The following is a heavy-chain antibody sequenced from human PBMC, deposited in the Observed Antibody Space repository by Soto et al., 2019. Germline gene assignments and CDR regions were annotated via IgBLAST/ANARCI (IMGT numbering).Heavy chain of an antibody. V-gene: IGHV1-18*01. CDR3: ATMADAPYSYYGLHV. CDR1: GYSFTRYG. Sequence: QVQLVQSGAEVKKPGASVKVSCKASGYSFTRYGISWVRQAPGQGLEWMGWISGYNANTNYPENLQGRVTMTTDTTWSTAYMEVRNLISDDTAVYYCATMADAPYSYYGLHVWGQGTTVTVSS. CDR2: ISGYNANT. J-gene: IGHJ6*02.